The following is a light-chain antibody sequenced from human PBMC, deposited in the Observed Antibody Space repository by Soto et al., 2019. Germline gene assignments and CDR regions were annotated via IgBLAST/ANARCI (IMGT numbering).Light chain of an antibody. CDR2: GAS. V-gene: IGKV3-15*01. CDR3: QQYDDWPPLS. J-gene: IGKJ4*01. Sequence: EIVMTQSPVTLSVSPGDTASLSCRASQSVRTKLAWYQQKPGQAPRLLIYGASARATGIPARFSASGSGTDFTLTISGLQSEDVAIYYCQQYDDWPPLSFGGGTKVDI. CDR1: QSVRTK.